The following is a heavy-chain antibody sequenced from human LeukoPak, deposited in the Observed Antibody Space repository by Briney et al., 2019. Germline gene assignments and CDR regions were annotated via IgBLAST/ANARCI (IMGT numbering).Heavy chain of an antibody. Sequence: ASVKVSCKASGYTFTGYDINWVRQATGQGLEWMGWMNPNSGNTGYAQKFQGRVTMTRNTSISTAYMELSSLRSEDTAVYYCARGKRILWFGELLYPRDPWGQGTLVTVSS. J-gene: IGHJ5*02. CDR1: GYTFTGYD. CDR2: MNPNSGNT. CDR3: ARGKRILWFGELLYPRDP. D-gene: IGHD3-10*01. V-gene: IGHV1-8*01.